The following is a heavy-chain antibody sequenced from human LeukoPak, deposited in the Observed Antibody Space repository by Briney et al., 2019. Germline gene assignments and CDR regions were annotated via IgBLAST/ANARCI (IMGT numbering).Heavy chain of an antibody. D-gene: IGHD3-22*01. V-gene: IGHV3-23*01. CDR3: AKDGYYDSSGSPTGYFDY. Sequence: GGSLRLSCAASGFTFSSYAMSWVRQAPGKGLEWVSAISGSGGGTYYADSVKGRLIISRDNSKNTLYLQMNSLRAEDTAVYYCAKDGYYDSSGSPTGYFDYWGQGTLVTVSS. J-gene: IGHJ4*02. CDR2: ISGSGGGT. CDR1: GFTFSSYA.